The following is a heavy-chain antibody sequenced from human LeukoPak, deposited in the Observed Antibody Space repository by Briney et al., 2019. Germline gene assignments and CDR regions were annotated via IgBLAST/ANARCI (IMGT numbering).Heavy chain of an antibody. J-gene: IGHJ4*02. CDR3: ARKTDSSGSGDY. CDR1: GFTFSCHA. Sequence: PGGSLRLSCAASGFTFSCHAMYWVRQAPGKGLEFVSVISSNGGNTYYPNSVKGRFTISRDNSKNTLYLQMGSLRAEDMAVYYCARKTDSSGSGDYWGQGTLVTVSS. V-gene: IGHV3-64*01. CDR2: ISSNGGNT. D-gene: IGHD3-22*01.